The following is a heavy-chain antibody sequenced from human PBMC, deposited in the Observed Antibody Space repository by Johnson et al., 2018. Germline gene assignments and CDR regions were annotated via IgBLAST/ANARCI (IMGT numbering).Heavy chain of an antibody. J-gene: IGHJ6*02. CDR1: GFVFSGFA. CDR3: GREGNGDHGMDV. CDR2: IWYDGRQK. V-gene: IGHV3-33*01. D-gene: IGHD4-17*01. Sequence: QVQLVESGGGVVQPGRSLRLSCAASGFVFSGFAMHWVRQPPGKGLEWVAIIWYDGRQKYYADFVKGHLTISRDNSKNIVYLGMGSLRVDDTAGYFCGREGNGDHGMDVWGQGTTVSVSS.